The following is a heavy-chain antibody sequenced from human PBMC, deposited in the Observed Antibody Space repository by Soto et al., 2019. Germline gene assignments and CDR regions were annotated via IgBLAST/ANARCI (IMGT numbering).Heavy chain of an antibody. J-gene: IGHJ4*02. Sequence: QVQLVQSGAEVKKPGASVKVSCKASGYTFTSYGISWVRQAPGQGLEWMGWISAYNGNTNYAQKLQGRVTMTTDTSTSTAYMELRSLRSDDTAVYYCARNSYYYGSGSYYPHFDYWGQGTLVTVSS. V-gene: IGHV1-18*01. D-gene: IGHD3-10*01. CDR1: GYTFTSYG. CDR2: ISAYNGNT. CDR3: ARNSYYYGSGSYYPHFDY.